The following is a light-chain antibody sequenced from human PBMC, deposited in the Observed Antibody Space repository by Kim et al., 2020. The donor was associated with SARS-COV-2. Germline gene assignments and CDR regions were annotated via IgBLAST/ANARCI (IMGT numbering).Light chain of an antibody. CDR1: QSISTF. CDR3: QQSYTTPRT. J-gene: IGKJ2*01. Sequence: SASVGDTVTITCRASQSISTFLNWYQHRTGKAPKLLMFAASRLQSGVPSRFTGSGSGTDFTLTISSLQPEDFATYFCQQSYTTPRTFGQGTKLEI. CDR2: AAS. V-gene: IGKV1-39*01.